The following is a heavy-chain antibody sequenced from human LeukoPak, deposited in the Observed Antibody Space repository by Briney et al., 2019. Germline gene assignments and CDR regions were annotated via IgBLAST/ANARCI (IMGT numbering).Heavy chain of an antibody. D-gene: IGHD6-25*01. V-gene: IGHV1-2*02. CDR1: GYTFTGYY. CDR3: ARVDHESIDYQR. CDR2: INPNSGGT. J-gene: IGHJ4*02. Sequence: ASVKVSCKASGYTFTGYYIHWVRQAPGQGLEWMGWINPNSGGTNYAQKFQGRATMTRDTSISTAYMELSRLRSDDTAVYYCARVDHESIDYQRWGQGTLVTVSS.